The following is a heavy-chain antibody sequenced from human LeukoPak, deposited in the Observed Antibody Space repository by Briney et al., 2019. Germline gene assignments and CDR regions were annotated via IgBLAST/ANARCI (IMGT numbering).Heavy chain of an antibody. D-gene: IGHD6-19*01. CDR1: GFTFSSYA. CDR3: AKVSVAGPSYYYGMDV. CDR2: ISGSGGST. J-gene: IGHJ6*02. Sequence: TGGSLRLSCAASGFTFSSYAMSWVRQAPGKGLEWVSAISGSGGSTYYADSVKGRFTISRDNSKNTLYLQMNSLRAEDTAVYYCAKVSVAGPSYYYGMDVWGQGTTVTVSS. V-gene: IGHV3-23*01.